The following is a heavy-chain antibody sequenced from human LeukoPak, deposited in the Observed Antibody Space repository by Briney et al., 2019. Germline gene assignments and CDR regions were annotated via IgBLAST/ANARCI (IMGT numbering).Heavy chain of an antibody. CDR2: INHSGST. V-gene: IGHV4-34*01. CDR1: GGSFSGYY. D-gene: IGHD6-6*01. CDR3: ARPGGYSSSQYNWFDP. Sequence: SETLSLTCAVYGGSFSGYYWSWIRQPPGKGLEWIGEINHSGSTNYNPSLKSRVTISVDTSKNQFSLKLSSVTAADTAVYYCARPGGYSSSQYNWFDPWGQGALVTVSS. J-gene: IGHJ5*02.